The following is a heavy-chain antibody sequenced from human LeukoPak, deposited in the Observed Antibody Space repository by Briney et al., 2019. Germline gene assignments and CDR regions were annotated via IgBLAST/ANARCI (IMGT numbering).Heavy chain of an antibody. CDR1: GGSFSGYY. D-gene: IGHD3-10*01. V-gene: IGHV4-34*01. Sequence: SETLSLTCAVYGGSFSGYYWSWIRQPPGKGLEWIGEINHSGSTSHNPSLKSRVTISVDTSKNQFSLKLSSVTAADTAVYYCARQLVWFGELLYPYNWFDPWGQGTLVTVSS. J-gene: IGHJ5*02. CDR3: ARQLVWFGELLYPYNWFDP. CDR2: INHSGST.